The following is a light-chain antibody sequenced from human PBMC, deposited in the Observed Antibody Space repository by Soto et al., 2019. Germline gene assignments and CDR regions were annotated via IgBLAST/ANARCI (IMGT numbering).Light chain of an antibody. CDR1: QSISSW. CDR3: QQYNSLWT. J-gene: IGKJ1*01. V-gene: IGKV1-5*03. CDR2: KAS. Sequence: DIQITQSPSTLSASVLDRFTISCRASQSISSWLAWYQQKPGKAPKLLIYKASSLESGVPSRFSGSGSGTEFTLTISSLQPDDFATYYCQQYNSLWTFGQGTKVDI.